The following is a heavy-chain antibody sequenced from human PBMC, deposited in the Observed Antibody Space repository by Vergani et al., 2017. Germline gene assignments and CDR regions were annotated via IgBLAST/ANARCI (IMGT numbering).Heavy chain of an antibody. D-gene: IGHD4-17*01. Sequence: QVQLQESGPGLVKPSQTLSLTCTVSGCSISSGSYYWSWIRQPAGKGLEWIGRIYTSGSTYYNPSLKSRITISIDTSKNQFSLKLSSVTAADTAVYYCARLTFTVTSPFDSWGQGTLVTVSS. J-gene: IGHJ4*02. V-gene: IGHV4-61*02. CDR3: ARLTFTVTSPFDS. CDR2: IYTSGST. CDR1: GCSISSGSYY.